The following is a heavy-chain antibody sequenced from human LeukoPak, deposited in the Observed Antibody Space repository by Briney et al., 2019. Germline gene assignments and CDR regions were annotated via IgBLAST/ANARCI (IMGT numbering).Heavy chain of an antibody. D-gene: IGHD5-18*01. CDR3: ARARRGLPGNDAFDI. CDR1: GGTFSRFT. CDR2: ITPIFGTA. J-gene: IGHJ3*02. Sequence: ASVKVSCTASGGTFSRFTISWVRQAPGQGFEWMGGITPIFGTANFAQKFQGRVSITADESTSTAFMELSSLRSEDTAVYYCARARRGLPGNDAFDIWGQGTMVTVSS. V-gene: IGHV1-69*13.